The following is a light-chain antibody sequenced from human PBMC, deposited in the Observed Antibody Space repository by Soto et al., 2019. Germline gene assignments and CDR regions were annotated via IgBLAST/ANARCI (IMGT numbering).Light chain of an antibody. CDR1: SSDVGAYDY. Sequence: QSALTQPASVSGSPGQSITISCTGTSSDVGAYDYVSWYQHHPGKAPKLLIYEVSNRPSGVSSRFSGSKSGNTASLTISGLQAEDEADYYCSSHTLSRALQVFGTGTKLTVL. CDR3: SSHTLSRALQV. CDR2: EVS. V-gene: IGLV2-14*01. J-gene: IGLJ1*01.